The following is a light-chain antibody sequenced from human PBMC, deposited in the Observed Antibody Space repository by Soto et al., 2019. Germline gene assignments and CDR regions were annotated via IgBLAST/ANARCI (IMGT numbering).Light chain of an antibody. J-gene: IGKJ1*01. Sequence: DIQMTQSPSSLSASVGDRVTITCRASQSISNYLHWYQQKPGKAPKLLIYAASTLQSGVPSRFSGSGSGTDFTLTISRLEPEDFAVYYCQQYGSSGTFGQGTKVEIK. V-gene: IGKV1-39*01. CDR2: AAS. CDR1: QSISNY. CDR3: QQYGSSGT.